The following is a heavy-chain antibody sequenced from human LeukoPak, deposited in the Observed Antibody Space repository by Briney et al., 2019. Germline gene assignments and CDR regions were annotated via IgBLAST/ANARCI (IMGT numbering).Heavy chain of an antibody. V-gene: IGHV3-30*02. CDR1: GFTYSGYS. CDR3: AKDLRPAGVILPFDI. Sequence: GGSLRLSCAASGFTYSGYSMNWVRQAPGKGLEWVAFIRYDGSNKYYADSVKGRFTISRDNSKNTLYLQMNSLRAEDTAVYYCAKDLRPAGVILPFDIWGQGTMVTVSS. CDR2: IRYDGSNK. D-gene: IGHD3-16*02. J-gene: IGHJ3*02.